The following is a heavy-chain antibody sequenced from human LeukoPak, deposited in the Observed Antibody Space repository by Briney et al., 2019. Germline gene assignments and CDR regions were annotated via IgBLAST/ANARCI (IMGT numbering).Heavy chain of an antibody. D-gene: IGHD3-22*01. Sequence: SETLSLTCTVSGDSISSSGYYWAWIRQPPGKGLEWIGNMYSSGSTFYNPSLKSRVTISVGTSKNQFSLRLSSVTAADTAVFYCARTDYYDSRGIGAFDIWGQGTMVTVSS. J-gene: IGHJ3*02. CDR3: ARTDYYDSRGIGAFDI. CDR1: GDSISSSGYY. CDR2: MYSSGST. V-gene: IGHV4-39*01.